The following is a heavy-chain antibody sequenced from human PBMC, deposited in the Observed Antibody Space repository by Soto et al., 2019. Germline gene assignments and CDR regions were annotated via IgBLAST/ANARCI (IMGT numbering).Heavy chain of an antibody. CDR3: ATHYSDWAFDN. Sequence: TSETLSLTCSVSGGSISSYYGSWIRQPPGKGLEWIAYVDYSGNTYYNPSLKSRVTMSRDTSKNHLSLRLSSVTAADRAIYYCATHYSDWAFDNWGQGTLVTVSS. J-gene: IGHJ4*02. V-gene: IGHV4-59*08. CDR1: GGSISSYY. D-gene: IGHD1-26*01. CDR2: VDYSGNT.